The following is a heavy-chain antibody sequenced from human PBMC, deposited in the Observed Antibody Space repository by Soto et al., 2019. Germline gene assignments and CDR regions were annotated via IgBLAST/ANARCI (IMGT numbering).Heavy chain of an antibody. CDR2: ISGSGGST. J-gene: IGHJ6*02. Sequence: GGSLRLSCAASGFTFSSYAMSWVRQAPGKGLEWVSAISGSGGSTYYADSVKGRFTISRDNSKNTLYLQMNSLRAEGTAVYYCAKDFDYGSGSYRYYYGLDVWGQGTTVTVSS. D-gene: IGHD3-10*01. V-gene: IGHV3-23*01. CDR3: AKDFDYGSGSYRYYYGLDV. CDR1: GFTFSSYA.